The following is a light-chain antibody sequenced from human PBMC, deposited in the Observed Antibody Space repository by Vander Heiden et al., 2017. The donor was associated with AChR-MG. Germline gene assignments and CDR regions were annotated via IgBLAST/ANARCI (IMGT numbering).Light chain of an antibody. J-gene: IGKJ4*01. CDR2: DAS. Sequence: DIQMTQSPSSLSASVGDRVTITCQASQDISNYLNWYQRRPGKGPKLLIYDASHLETGVPSRFSGSGSGTDFTFTISSLQPEDIATYYCQQYENLPLTFGGGTKVEIK. CDR1: QDISNY. CDR3: QQYENLPLT. V-gene: IGKV1-33*01.